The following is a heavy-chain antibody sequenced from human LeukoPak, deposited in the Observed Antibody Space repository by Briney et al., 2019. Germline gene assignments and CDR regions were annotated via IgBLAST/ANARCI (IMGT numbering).Heavy chain of an antibody. CDR2: IKSKTAGGTT. CDR3: TTDSGDYGDYVRK. CDR1: GFTFNNAW. V-gene: IGHV3-15*01. Sequence: NPGGSLRLSCAASGFTFNNAWLSWIRQAPGKGLEWVGRIKSKTAGGTTDYPAPVKGRFTISRDDSEKTLYLQMNSLKTEDTAVYYCTTDSGDYGDYVRKWGQGTLVTVSS. J-gene: IGHJ4*02. D-gene: IGHD4-17*01.